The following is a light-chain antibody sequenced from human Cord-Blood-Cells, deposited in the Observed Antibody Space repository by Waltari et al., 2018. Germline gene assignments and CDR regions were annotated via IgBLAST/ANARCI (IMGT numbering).Light chain of an antibody. CDR3: QQRSNWPPIT. Sequence: EIVLTQSPATLSLSPGDRATLSCRASQCVSRYLAWYQQKPGQAPRLLIYDASNRATGIPARFSGSGSGTDFTLTISSLEPEDFAVYYCQQRSNWPPITFGQGTRLEIK. V-gene: IGKV3-11*01. CDR1: QCVSRY. CDR2: DAS. J-gene: IGKJ5*01.